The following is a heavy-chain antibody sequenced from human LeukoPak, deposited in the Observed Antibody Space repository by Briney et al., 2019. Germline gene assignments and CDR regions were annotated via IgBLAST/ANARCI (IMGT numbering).Heavy chain of an antibody. Sequence: GASVKVSCKASGYTFTGYYMHWVRQAPGQGLAWMGRINSNSGGTNYAQKFQGRVTMTRDTSISTAYMELSSLISDDTAVYYCARENTIFGVDYWGQGTLVTVSS. V-gene: IGHV1-2*06. D-gene: IGHD3-3*01. CDR3: ARENTIFGVDY. J-gene: IGHJ4*02. CDR1: GYTFTGYY. CDR2: INSNSGGT.